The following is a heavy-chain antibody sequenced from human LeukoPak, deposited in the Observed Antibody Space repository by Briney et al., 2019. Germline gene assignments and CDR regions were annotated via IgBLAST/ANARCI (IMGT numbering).Heavy chain of an antibody. D-gene: IGHD6-19*01. J-gene: IGHJ4*02. Sequence: GGSLRLSCAVSGFNFATDWMGWVRQAPGKGLQWVANIKNDGSEQYYVDSVKGRFTISRDNAKNSLYLQMNSLRAEDTAVYYCARRSVAGSYFDYWGQGTLVTVSS. V-gene: IGHV3-7*04. CDR1: GFNFATDW. CDR3: ARRSVAGSYFDY. CDR2: IKNDGSEQ.